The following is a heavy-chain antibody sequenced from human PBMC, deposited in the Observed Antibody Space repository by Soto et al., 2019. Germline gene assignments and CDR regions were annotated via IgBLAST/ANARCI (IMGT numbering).Heavy chain of an antibody. V-gene: IGHV1-69*04. Sequence: SVKVSCKASGGTSSSYSFSWVRQAPGQGLEWMGRVIPILGMANYAQKFQGRVTITADKSTSTVYMELSSLRSEDTAVYYCARGGAVVVPGAVDRHNWFDPWGQGTLVTVSS. D-gene: IGHD2-2*01. CDR3: ARGGAVVVPGAVDRHNWFDP. J-gene: IGHJ5*02. CDR1: GGTSSSYS. CDR2: VIPILGMA.